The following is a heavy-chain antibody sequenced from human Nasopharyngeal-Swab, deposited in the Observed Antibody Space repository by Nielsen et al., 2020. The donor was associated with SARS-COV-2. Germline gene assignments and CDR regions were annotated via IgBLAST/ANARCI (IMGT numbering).Heavy chain of an antibody. D-gene: IGHD6-13*01. CDR3: TRDQASIAAMAY. V-gene: IGHV1-46*01. CDR1: GYTFTSYY. Sequence: ASVKVSCKASGYTFTSYYMHWVRQAPGQGLEWMGIINPSGGSTSYAQKFQGRVTMTRDTSTSTVYMELSSLRSEDTAVYYCTRDQASIAAMAYWGQGTLVTVSS. J-gene: IGHJ4*02. CDR2: INPSGGST.